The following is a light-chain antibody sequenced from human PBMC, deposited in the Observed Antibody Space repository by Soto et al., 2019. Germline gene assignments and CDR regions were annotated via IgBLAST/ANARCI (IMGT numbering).Light chain of an antibody. J-gene: IGLJ2*01. CDR1: KLGERY. Sequence: SYELTQPPSVSVSPGQTASITCSGDKLGERYVSWYQQKPGQSPVLVIYQDTKRPSGIPERFSGSNSGNTATLSISGTQTMDEADYYRQAWDTTTAVFGGGTKLTVL. CDR3: QAWDTTTAV. CDR2: QDT. V-gene: IGLV3-1*01.